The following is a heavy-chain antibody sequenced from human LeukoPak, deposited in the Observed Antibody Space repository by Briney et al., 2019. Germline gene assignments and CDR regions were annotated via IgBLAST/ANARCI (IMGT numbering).Heavy chain of an antibody. Sequence: PVGSLRLSCAASGFTFSSYDMHWVRQVTGKGLEWVSSIGTTGDTHYAVSVKGRLTISRENAKNSLYLQMSSLSAGDTAVYYCARSFYGDYPYWGQGTLVTVSS. J-gene: IGHJ4*02. V-gene: IGHV3-13*01. CDR1: GFTFSSYD. CDR2: IGTTGDT. CDR3: ARSFYGDYPY. D-gene: IGHD4-17*01.